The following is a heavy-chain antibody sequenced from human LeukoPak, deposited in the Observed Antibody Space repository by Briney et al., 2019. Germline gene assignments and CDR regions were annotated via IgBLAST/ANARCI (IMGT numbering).Heavy chain of an antibody. CDR1: GYTFTGYY. J-gene: IGHJ6*02. V-gene: IGHV1-2*02. Sequence: ASVKVSCKASGYTFTGYYMHWVRQAPGQGLEWMGWINPNSGGTNYAQKFQGRVTMTRDTSISTAYMELSRLRSDDTDVYYCARDLNSGVAMIPLNGMDVWGQGTTVTVSS. CDR3: ARDLNSGVAMIPLNGMDV. D-gene: IGHD3-3*01. CDR2: INPNSGGT.